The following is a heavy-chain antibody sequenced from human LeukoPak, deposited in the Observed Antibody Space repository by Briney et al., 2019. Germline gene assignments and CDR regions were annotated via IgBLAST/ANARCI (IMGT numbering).Heavy chain of an antibody. V-gene: IGHV3-7*01. Sequence: PGGSLRLSCAASGFTFSSYWMSWVRHTPGKGLEWVANIKQDGSTKYYRDSVRGRFTISRDNAQNSLYVQMNSLRAEDTAVYYCARSGDYYFDYWGQGTLVTVSS. CDR1: GFTFSSYW. CDR2: IKQDGSTK. CDR3: ARSGDYYFDY. J-gene: IGHJ4*02. D-gene: IGHD2-21*02.